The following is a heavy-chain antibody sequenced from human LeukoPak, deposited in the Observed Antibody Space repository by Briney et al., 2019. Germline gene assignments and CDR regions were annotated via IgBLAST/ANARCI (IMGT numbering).Heavy chain of an antibody. CDR1: GYTFTNYG. CDR3: ARRSEGYYDSSGYPVFDI. J-gene: IGHJ3*02. D-gene: IGHD3-22*01. Sequence: ASVKVSCKASGYTFTNYGITWVRQAPGQGLEWMGWISAYIGNTNYAQKLQGRVTMTTDTSTSTAYMELRSLRSDDTAVYYCARRSEGYYDSSGYPVFDIWGQGTMVTVSS. CDR2: ISAYIGNT. V-gene: IGHV1-18*01.